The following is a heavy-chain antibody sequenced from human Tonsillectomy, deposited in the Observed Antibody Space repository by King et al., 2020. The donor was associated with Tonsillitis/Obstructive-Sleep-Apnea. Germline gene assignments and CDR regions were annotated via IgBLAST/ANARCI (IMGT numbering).Heavy chain of an antibody. CDR3: ARGRTGIVATSLTGDAFDI. J-gene: IGHJ3*02. D-gene: IGHD5-12*01. CDR2: INHSGST. V-gene: IGHV4-34*01. Sequence: VQLQQWGAGLLKPSETLSLTCAVYGGSFSGYYWSWIRQPPGKGLEWIGEINHSGSTNYNPSLKSRVTISVDTSKSQFSLQLGSVTAADTAVYYCARGRTGIVATSLTGDAFDIWGQGTMVTVSS. CDR1: GGSFSGYY.